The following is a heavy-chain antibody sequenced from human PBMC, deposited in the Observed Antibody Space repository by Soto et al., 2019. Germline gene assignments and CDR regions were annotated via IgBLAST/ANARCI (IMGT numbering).Heavy chain of an antibody. V-gene: IGHV5-51*01. J-gene: IGHJ1*01. CDR2: IYPGDSDT. CDR3: ARGAVSGYGRNVCFQH. D-gene: IGHD3-22*01. Sequence: PGESLKISCKGSGYSFTSYWIGWVRQMPGKGLEWMGIIYPGDSDTRYSPSFQGQVTISAVKSISTAYLQWSSLKASDTAMYYCARGAVSGYGRNVCFQHWGQGTLVTVSS. CDR1: GYSFTSYW.